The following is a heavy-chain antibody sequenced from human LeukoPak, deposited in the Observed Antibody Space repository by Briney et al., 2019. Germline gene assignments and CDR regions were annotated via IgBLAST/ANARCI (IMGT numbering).Heavy chain of an antibody. D-gene: IGHD2-15*01. Sequence: GESPKISCKGSGYSFTSYWIAWVRQMPGKGLEWMGIIYSGDSDTRYSPSFHGQVTISADKSISTAYLQWSSLKASDTAMYYCARRGYCSGGDCYSAAFDIWGQGTMVTVSS. CDR1: GYSFTSYW. CDR3: ARRGYCSGGDCYSAAFDI. V-gene: IGHV5-51*01. J-gene: IGHJ3*02. CDR2: IYSGDSDT.